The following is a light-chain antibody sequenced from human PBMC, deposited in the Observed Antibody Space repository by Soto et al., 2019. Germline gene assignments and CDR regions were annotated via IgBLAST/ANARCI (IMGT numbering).Light chain of an antibody. CDR3: QQYGSSPPWT. J-gene: IGKJ1*01. Sequence: EIVLTQSPGTLSLSPGERATLPCRASQSANIRYLAWYQQKPGQAPRLLIHGASSRATDIPDRFSGSGSGTDFTLTISSLEAEDFAVYYCQQYGSSPPWTFGQGTKVEI. CDR1: QSANIRY. V-gene: IGKV3-20*01. CDR2: GAS.